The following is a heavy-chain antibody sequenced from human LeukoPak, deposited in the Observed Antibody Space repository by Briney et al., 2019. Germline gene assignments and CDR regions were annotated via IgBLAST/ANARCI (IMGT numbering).Heavy chain of an antibody. D-gene: IGHD4/OR15-4a*01. V-gene: IGHV3-30*01. CDR2: ISYDGSNK. CDR1: GFTFSSYA. CDR3: AREGPRRGATASPDYFDY. Sequence: PGRSLRLSCAASGFTFSSYAMHWVRQAPGKGLEWVAVISYDGSNKYYADSVKGRFTISRDNSKNTLYLQMNSLRTEDTAFYYCAREGPRRGATASPDYFDYWGQGTLVTVSS. J-gene: IGHJ4*02.